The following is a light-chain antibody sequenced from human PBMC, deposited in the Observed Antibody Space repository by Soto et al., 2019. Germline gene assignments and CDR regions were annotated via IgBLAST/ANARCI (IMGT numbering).Light chain of an antibody. CDR2: EVT. CDR1: SSDIGGYNY. V-gene: IGLV2-14*01. J-gene: IGLJ1*01. CDR3: SSYTSSSTLV. Sequence: QSVLTQPASVSGSPGLSITISCTGTSSDIGGYNYVSWFQQHPGKAPKVMIYEVTNRPSGVSNRFSGSKSGNTASLTISGLQAEDEADYYCSSYTSSSTLVFGSGTKVTVL.